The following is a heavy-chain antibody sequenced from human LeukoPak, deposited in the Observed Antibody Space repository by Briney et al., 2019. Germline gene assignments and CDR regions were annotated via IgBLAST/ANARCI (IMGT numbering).Heavy chain of an antibody. CDR2: ISGSGGST. V-gene: IGHV3-23*01. CDR1: GFRFDDHA. D-gene: IGHD3-22*01. Sequence: GGSLRLSCAASGFRFDDHAMSWVRQAPGKGLEWVSAISGSGGSTYYADSVKGRFTISRDNSKNTLYLQMNSLRAEDTAVYYCAKAAGYYYDVDIWGQGTMVTVSS. CDR3: AKAAGYYYDVDI. J-gene: IGHJ3*02.